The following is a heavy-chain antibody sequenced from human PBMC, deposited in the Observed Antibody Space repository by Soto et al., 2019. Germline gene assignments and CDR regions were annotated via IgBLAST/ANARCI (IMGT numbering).Heavy chain of an antibody. CDR1: GGTFSRHA. CDR2: IIPIFGTA. J-gene: IGHJ4*02. D-gene: IGHD3-22*01. Sequence: QVQLVQSGAEVRKPGSSVKVSCKASGGTFSRHAISWVRQAPGQGREWMGGIIPIFGTANHAQKFQGRVTIIAEESTSTVYMDLSSLRSEDTAMYYCARGWGYDSNDYYYAYWGQGTLVIVSS. V-gene: IGHV1-69*01. CDR3: ARGWGYDSNDYYYAY.